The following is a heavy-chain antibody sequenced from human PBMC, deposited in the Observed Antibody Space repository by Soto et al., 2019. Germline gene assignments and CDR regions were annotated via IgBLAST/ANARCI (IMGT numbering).Heavy chain of an antibody. J-gene: IGHJ5*02. V-gene: IGHV4-61*01. D-gene: IGHD1-7*01. CDR1: CGSVRDGSYY. CDR3: AGYNWNYYFDP. Sequence: SETLSLTCTVSCGSVRDGSYYWAWLRQPPGKGLEWIGHIYHSGSTIYNPSLKSRVTISIDTSKSQFSLNLNSMTAADTAVYYCAGYNWNYYFDPWGQGTLVTVSS. CDR2: IYHSGST.